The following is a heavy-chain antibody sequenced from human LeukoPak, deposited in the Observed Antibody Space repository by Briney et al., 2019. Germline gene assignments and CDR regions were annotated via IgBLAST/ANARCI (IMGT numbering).Heavy chain of an antibody. J-gene: IGHJ6*03. D-gene: IGHD3-10*01. CDR2: IYYSGST. CDR3: ARAIVSGSPMDV. V-gene: IGHV4-59*01. Sequence: PSETLSLTCTVSGGSISSYYWSWIRQPPGKGLEWIGYIYYSGSTNYNPSLKSRVTISVDTSKNQFSLKLSSVTAADTAVYYCARAIVSGSPMDVWGEGTTVTISS. CDR1: GGSISSYY.